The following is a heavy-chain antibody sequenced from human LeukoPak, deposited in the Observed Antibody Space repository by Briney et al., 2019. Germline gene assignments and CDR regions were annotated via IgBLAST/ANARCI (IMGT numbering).Heavy chain of an antibody. V-gene: IGHV1-8*01. J-gene: IGHJ6*03. D-gene: IGHD3-10*01. Sequence: ASVKVSCKACGCIFTTYDSNWVRQDTGQGLEWVGGMSPNSGNTAFAQRFQGRVTMTWNTSIGTAYMELSGLRSDDTAVYYCARARVRVRAFRGVVTAFRDYMDVWGKGTTVTVSS. CDR3: ARARVRVRAFRGVVTAFRDYMDV. CDR2: MSPNSGNT. CDR1: GCIFTTYD.